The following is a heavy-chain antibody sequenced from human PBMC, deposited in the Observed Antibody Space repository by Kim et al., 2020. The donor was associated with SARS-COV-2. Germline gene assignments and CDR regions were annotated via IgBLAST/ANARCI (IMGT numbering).Heavy chain of an antibody. J-gene: IGHJ3*02. V-gene: IGHV3-30*18. D-gene: IGHD4-17*01. CDR2: ISYDGSNK. CDR1: GFTFSSYG. Sequence: GGSLRLSCAASGFTFSSYGMHWVRQAPGKGLEWVAVISYDGSNKYYADSVKGRFTISRDNSKNTLYLQMNSLRAEDTAVYYCAKGVDYGDYLDAFDIWGQGTMVTVSS. CDR3: AKGVDYGDYLDAFDI.